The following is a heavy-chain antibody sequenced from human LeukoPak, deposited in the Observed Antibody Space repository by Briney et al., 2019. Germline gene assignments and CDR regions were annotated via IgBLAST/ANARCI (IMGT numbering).Heavy chain of an antibody. CDR1: GFTFSDYY. CDR3: AKGPYYDILTGYFSNP. Sequence: GGSLRLSCAASGFTFSDYYMSWIRQAPGKGLEWVAVISYDGSNKYYADSVKGRFTISRDNSKNTLYLQMNSLRAEDTAVYYCAKGPYYDILTGYFSNPWGQGTLVTVSS. J-gene: IGHJ5*02. V-gene: IGHV3-30*18. D-gene: IGHD3-9*01. CDR2: ISYDGSNK.